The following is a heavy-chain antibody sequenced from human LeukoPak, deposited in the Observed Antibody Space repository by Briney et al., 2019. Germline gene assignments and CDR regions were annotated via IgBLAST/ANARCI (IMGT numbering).Heavy chain of an antibody. CDR3: ATDLLPAAIPDAFDI. J-gene: IGHJ3*02. CDR1: GGTFSSYA. CDR2: IIPILGIA. V-gene: IGHV1-69*04. Sequence: SVKVSCKASGGTFSSYAISWVRQAPGQGLEWMGRIIPILGIANYAQKFQGRVTITADKSTSTAYMELSSLRSEDTAVYYCATDLLPAAIPDAFDIWGQGTMVTVSS. D-gene: IGHD2-2*01.